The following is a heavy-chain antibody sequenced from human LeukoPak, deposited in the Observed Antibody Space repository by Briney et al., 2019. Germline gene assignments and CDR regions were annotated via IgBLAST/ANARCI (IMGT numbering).Heavy chain of an antibody. CDR1: GGSFSDDY. CDR2: IFYSGST. J-gene: IGHJ3*02. D-gene: IGHD3-22*01. Sequence: SETLSLTCAVSGGSFSDDYWNWIRQPPGKALEWIGNIFYSGSTYYSPSLKSRVTISLDTSRNQFSLKLNSVTAADTAVYYCAKSNGYGLIDIWGQGTMVTVSS. CDR3: AKSNGYGLIDI. V-gene: IGHV4-34*12.